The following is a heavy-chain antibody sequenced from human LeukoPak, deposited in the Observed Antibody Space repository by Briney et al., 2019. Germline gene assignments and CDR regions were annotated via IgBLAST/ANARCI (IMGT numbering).Heavy chain of an antibody. CDR3: AKDFGPYGSGSYYNPLFDY. V-gene: IGHV3-23*01. CDR2: ISGSGGST. CDR1: GFTFSSYA. J-gene: IGHJ4*02. Sequence: GGSLRLSCAASGFTFSSYAMSWVRQAPGKGLEWVSAISGSGGSTYYADSVKGRFTISRDNSKNTLYLQMNSLRAEDTAVYYCAKDFGPYGSGSYYNPLFDYWGQGTLVTVSS. D-gene: IGHD3-10*01.